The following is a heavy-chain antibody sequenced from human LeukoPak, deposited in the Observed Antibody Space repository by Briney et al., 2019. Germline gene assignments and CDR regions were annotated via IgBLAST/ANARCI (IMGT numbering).Heavy chain of an antibody. CDR3: ARDGGYDSSGPFDY. Sequence: GGSLTLAWAASGFTVSSYAMSWVRQSPGKVLEWVSAIIGVGRSTYYAKSVKGRFSISRDNSENTLYLQMNSMRAEDTDVYYCARDGGYDSSGPFDYWGQGTLVTVSS. J-gene: IGHJ4*02. CDR1: GFTVSSYA. D-gene: IGHD3-22*01. V-gene: IGHV3-23*01. CDR2: IIGVGRST.